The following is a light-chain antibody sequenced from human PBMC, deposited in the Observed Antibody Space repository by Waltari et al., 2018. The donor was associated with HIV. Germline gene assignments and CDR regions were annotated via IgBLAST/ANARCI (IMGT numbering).Light chain of an antibody. Sequence: DIHMTQSPSTLSAFFGDRGFITCRASQNINNWLAWYQQKPGKPPKLLIRKASVLEGGVSSRCSGSGSGTEFTLIIDSLEPDDFATYYCQQYKTDPSFGPGTRLEMK. CDR2: KAS. CDR1: QNINNW. V-gene: IGKV1-5*03. CDR3: QQYKTDPS. J-gene: IGKJ5*01.